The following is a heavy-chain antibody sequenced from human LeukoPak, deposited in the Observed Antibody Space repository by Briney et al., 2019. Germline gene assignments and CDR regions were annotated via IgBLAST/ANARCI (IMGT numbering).Heavy chain of an antibody. CDR2: ISGSGGTM. V-gene: IGHV3-11*01. J-gene: IGHJ4*02. Sequence: PGGSLGLSCAASGFTFSDYYMSWIRQAPGKGLEWVSYISGSGGTMYYADSVKGRFTISRDNAENSLYLQMNSLRAEDTAVYYCARGLSSGWYRLGYWGQGTLVTVSS. CDR3: ARGLSSGWYRLGY. CDR1: GFTFSDYY. D-gene: IGHD6-19*01.